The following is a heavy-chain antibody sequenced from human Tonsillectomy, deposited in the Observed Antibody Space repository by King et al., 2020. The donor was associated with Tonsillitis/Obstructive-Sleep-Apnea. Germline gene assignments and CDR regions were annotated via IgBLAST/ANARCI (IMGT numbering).Heavy chain of an antibody. D-gene: IGHD1-26*01. CDR3: ARLRCELRQYYFDY. CDR2: IYYSGST. CDR1: GGSISSYY. Sequence: VQLQESGPGLVKPSETLSLTCTVSGGSISSYYWSWIRQPPGKGLEWIGYIYYSGSTNYNPSLKSRVTISVDTSKNQFSLKLSSVTAADTAVYYCARLRCELRQYYFDYWGQGTLVTVSS. J-gene: IGHJ4*02. V-gene: IGHV4-59*08.